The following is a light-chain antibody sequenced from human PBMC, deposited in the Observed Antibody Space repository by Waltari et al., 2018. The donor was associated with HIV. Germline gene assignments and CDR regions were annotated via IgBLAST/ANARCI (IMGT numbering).Light chain of an antibody. CDR2: SNN. J-gene: IGLJ3*02. Sequence: QSVLTQPPSASGTPGQRVTISCSGSSSKIGSNTVNWYQQLPGTAPKLLIYSNNQRPSWVPDRFSGSKSGTSASLAISGLQSEDEADYYCAAWHDSLNGSWVFGGGTKLTVL. CDR1: SSKIGSNT. CDR3: AAWHDSLNGSWV. V-gene: IGLV1-44*01.